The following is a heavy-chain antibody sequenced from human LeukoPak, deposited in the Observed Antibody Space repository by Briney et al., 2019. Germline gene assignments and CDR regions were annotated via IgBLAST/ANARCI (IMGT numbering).Heavy chain of an antibody. CDR3: ARDLGPYNWFDP. J-gene: IGHJ5*02. CDR1: GGSISSGSYY. Sequence: SETLSLTCTVSGGSISSGSYYWSWIRQPAGKGLEWIGRIYTSGSTNYNPSLKSRVTISIDTSKNQFSLKLSSVTAADTALYFCARDLGPYNWFDPWGQGTLVTVSS. CDR2: IYTSGST. V-gene: IGHV4-61*02. D-gene: IGHD7-27*01.